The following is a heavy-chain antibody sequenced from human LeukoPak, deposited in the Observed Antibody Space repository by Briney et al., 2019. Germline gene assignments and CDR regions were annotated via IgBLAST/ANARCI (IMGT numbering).Heavy chain of an antibody. Sequence: SSETLSLTCTVSGGSISSGDYYWSWIRQPPGKGLEWIGYIYYSGSTYYNPSLKSRVTISVDTSKDQFSLKLSSVTAADTAVYYCARVHMGGTTATFDYWGQGTLVTVSS. CDR2: IYYSGST. D-gene: IGHD4-11*01. J-gene: IGHJ4*02. CDR3: ARVHMGGTTATFDY. CDR1: GGSISSGDYY. V-gene: IGHV4-30-4*01.